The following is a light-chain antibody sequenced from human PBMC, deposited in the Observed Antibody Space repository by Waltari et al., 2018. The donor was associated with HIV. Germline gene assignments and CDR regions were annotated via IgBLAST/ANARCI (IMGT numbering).Light chain of an antibody. Sequence: QSALTQPASVSGYPGQSITICCTGTSSDVGAHNYVSWYQQHPGKAPKLLIYEVGHRPSGVSNRFSGSKSGNTASLTISGLLAEDEADYYCCSYTSSAYVFGTGTKVTVL. CDR2: EVG. J-gene: IGLJ1*01. CDR3: CSYTSSAYV. CDR1: SSDVGAHNY. V-gene: IGLV2-14*01.